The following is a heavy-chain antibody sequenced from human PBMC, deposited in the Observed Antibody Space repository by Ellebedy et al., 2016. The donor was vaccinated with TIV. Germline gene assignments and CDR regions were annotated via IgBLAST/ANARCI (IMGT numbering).Heavy chain of an antibody. CDR2: TYYRSKWHN. CDR3: ARALPHFDI. Sequence: SQTLSLTCGISVHSVSSSPSTCNWLMQSPSIRLESLGRTYYRSKWHNEYAISVRSRITINPDTSKNQFSLQLNSVTPEDTAVYYCARALPHFDIWGQGTMVTVSS. J-gene: IGHJ3*02. V-gene: IGHV6-1*01. CDR1: VHSVSSSPST.